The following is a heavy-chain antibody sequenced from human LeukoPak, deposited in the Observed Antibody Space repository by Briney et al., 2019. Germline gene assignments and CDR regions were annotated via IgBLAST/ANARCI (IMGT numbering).Heavy chain of an antibody. D-gene: IGHD3-22*01. Sequence: PSETLSLTCTVSGGSISSGAYYWTWIRQHPGKGLEWIGYIYYTGSTYYNPSLKGRLTISVDTSKNQFSLKLSSVTAADTAVYFCARDSSGYNNFDYWGQGTLVTVSS. V-gene: IGHV4-31*03. CDR2: IYYTGST. CDR3: ARDSSGYNNFDY. CDR1: GGSISSGAYY. J-gene: IGHJ4*02.